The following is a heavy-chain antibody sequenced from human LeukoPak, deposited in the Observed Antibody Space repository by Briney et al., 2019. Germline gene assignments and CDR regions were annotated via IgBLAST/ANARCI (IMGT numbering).Heavy chain of an antibody. CDR1: GFTFSSYS. J-gene: IGHJ6*02. D-gene: IGHD1-1*01. Sequence: GGSLRLSCAASGFTFSSYSMNWVRQAPGKGLVWASRINNDGSYTSYADSVKGRFTISRDNAKNTLYVQMNSLRAEDTAVYYCARMGHDILVPSGMDVWGQGTTVTVSS. CDR2: INNDGSYT. V-gene: IGHV3-74*01. CDR3: ARMGHDILVPSGMDV.